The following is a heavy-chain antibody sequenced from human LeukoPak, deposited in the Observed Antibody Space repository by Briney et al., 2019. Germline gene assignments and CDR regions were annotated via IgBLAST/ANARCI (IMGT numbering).Heavy chain of an antibody. CDR1: GYTFTGYY. V-gene: IGHV1-2*02. Sequence: GSVKVSCKASGYTFTGYYMHWVRQAPGQGLEWMEWINPNSGGTNYAQKFQGRVTMTRDTSISTAYMELSGLRSDDTAVYYCARESAGIVLMVYATMWSQSGQYNWFDPWGQGTLVTVSS. J-gene: IGHJ5*02. D-gene: IGHD2-8*01. CDR3: ARESAGIVLMVYATMWSQSGQYNWFDP. CDR2: INPNSGGT.